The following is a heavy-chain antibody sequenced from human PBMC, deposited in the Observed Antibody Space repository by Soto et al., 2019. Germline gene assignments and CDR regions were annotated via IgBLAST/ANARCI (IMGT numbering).Heavy chain of an antibody. CDR3: ARAPVNDIVVVPAASDY. D-gene: IGHD2-2*01. J-gene: IGHJ4*02. CDR1: GGTFSSYT. Sequence: SVKVSCKASGGTFSSYTISWVRQAPGQGLEWMGRIFPILGIANYAQKFQGRVTITADKSTSTAYMELSSLRSEDTAVYYCARAPVNDIVVVPAASDYWGQGTLVTVSS. CDR2: IFPILGIA. V-gene: IGHV1-69*02.